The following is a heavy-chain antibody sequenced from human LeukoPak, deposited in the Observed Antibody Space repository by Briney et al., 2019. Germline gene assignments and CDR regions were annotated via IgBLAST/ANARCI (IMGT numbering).Heavy chain of an antibody. V-gene: IGHV3-23*01. Sequence: GGSLRLSCAASGFTFSSYAMSWVRQAPGKGLEWVSAISGSGGSTYYADSVKGRFTISRDNSKNTLYLQMNSLRAEDTAVYYCAKDRVVVVPAAIRGRWFDPWGQGTLVTVSS. CDR1: GFTFSSYA. CDR3: AKDRVVVVPAAIRGRWFDP. J-gene: IGHJ5*02. D-gene: IGHD2-2*02. CDR2: ISGSGGST.